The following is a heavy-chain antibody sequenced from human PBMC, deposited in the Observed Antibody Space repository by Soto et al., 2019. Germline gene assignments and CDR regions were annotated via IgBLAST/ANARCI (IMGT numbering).Heavy chain of an antibody. CDR3: SRGYGEQWPTSDY. Sequence: QVQLQQWGAGLLKPSETLSLTCAVYGGSFSGYHYTWIRQPPGKGLEWIGEVHHDGGINYNPSLASRATISADAAKNQLSRRLRSATAADTAVYYCSRGYGEQWPTSDYWGQGTLVTVSS. D-gene: IGHD6-19*01. V-gene: IGHV4-34*02. CDR2: VHHDGGI. J-gene: IGHJ4*02. CDR1: GGSFSGYH.